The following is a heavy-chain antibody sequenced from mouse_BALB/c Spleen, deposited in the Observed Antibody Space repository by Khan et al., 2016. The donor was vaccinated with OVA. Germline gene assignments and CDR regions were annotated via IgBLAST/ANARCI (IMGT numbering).Heavy chain of an antibody. CDR1: GYTFTTAG. J-gene: IGHJ4*01. Sequence: QIQLVQSGPELKKPGETVRISCKASGYTFTTAGMQWVQKMPGKGLKWIGWINTHSGETKYAEDFKGRFAFSLETSASIGYLQITNLTNEDSATYFCAGVGAGFYRNDGGAMDYWGQGTSVTVSS. CDR3: AGVGAGFYRNDGGAMDY. V-gene: IGHV9-4*02. D-gene: IGHD2-12*01. CDR2: INTHSGET.